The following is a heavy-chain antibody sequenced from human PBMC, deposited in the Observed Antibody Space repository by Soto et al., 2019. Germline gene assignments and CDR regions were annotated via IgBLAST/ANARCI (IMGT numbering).Heavy chain of an antibody. D-gene: IGHD3-3*01. CDR1: GYTFTSYY. J-gene: IGHJ6*02. Sequence: ASVKVSCKASGYTFTSYYMHWVRQAPGQGLEWMGIINPSGGSTSYAQKFQGRVTMTRDTSTSTVYMELSSLRSEDTAVYYCARVLGDYDFWSGYYNYYYYGMDVWGPGITVTVSS. V-gene: IGHV1-46*01. CDR3: ARVLGDYDFWSGYYNYYYYGMDV. CDR2: INPSGGST.